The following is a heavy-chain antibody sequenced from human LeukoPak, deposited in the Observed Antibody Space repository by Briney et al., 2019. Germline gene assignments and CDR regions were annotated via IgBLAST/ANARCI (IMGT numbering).Heavy chain of an antibody. V-gene: IGHV3-21*01. J-gene: IGHJ4*02. CDR1: GFTFSSYS. CDR3: ARDSSGEATWRQLVIELDY. CDR2: ISSSSSYI. Sequence: PGGSLRLSCAASGFTFSSYSMNWVRQAPGKGLEWVSSISSSSSYIYYADSVKGRFTISRDNAKNSLYLQMNSLRAEDTAVYYCARDSSGEATWRQLVIELDYWGQGTLVTVSS. D-gene: IGHD6-13*01.